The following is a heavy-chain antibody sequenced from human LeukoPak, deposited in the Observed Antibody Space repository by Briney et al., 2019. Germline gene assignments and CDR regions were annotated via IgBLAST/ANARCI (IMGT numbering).Heavy chain of an antibody. CDR3: AKEKYRGYSYGSGDY. CDR2: INSDGSSI. J-gene: IGHJ4*02. Sequence: GGSLRLSCAASGISFSSYWMHWVRQAPGKGLVWVSRINSDGSSITYADSVKGRFTVSRDNSKNTLYLQMNSLRAEDTAVYYCAKEKYRGYSYGSGDYWGQGTLVTVSS. V-gene: IGHV3-74*01. CDR1: GISFSSYW. D-gene: IGHD5-18*01.